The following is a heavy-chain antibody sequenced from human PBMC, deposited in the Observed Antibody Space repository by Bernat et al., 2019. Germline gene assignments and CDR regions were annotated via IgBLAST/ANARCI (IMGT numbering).Heavy chain of an antibody. D-gene: IGHD6-19*01. CDR3: ARSSTAVADHAFDI. CDR2: IIPIFGTA. Sequence: GAEVKKPGSSVKVSCKASGGTFSSYAISWVRQAPGQGLEWMGGIIPIFGTANYAQKFQGRVTITADKSTSTAYMELSSLRSEDTAVYYCARSSTAVADHAFDIWGQGTMVTVSS. V-gene: IGHV1-69*06. CDR1: GGTFSSYA. J-gene: IGHJ3*02.